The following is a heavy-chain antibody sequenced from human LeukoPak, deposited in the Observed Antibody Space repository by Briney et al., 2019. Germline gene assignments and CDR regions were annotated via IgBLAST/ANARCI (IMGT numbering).Heavy chain of an antibody. CDR1: GFTFSNYE. D-gene: IGHD3-10*01. J-gene: IGHJ5*02. CDR3: ARRIYGSGTNWFDP. Sequence: PGGSLRLSCAASGFTFSNYEMNWVRQAPGKGLEWVSYISSSGSSINYADSVKGRFAISRDNAKNSLYLQLNSLRVEDTAVYYCARRIYGSGTNWFDPWGQGTLDTVSS. V-gene: IGHV3-48*03. CDR2: ISSSGSSI.